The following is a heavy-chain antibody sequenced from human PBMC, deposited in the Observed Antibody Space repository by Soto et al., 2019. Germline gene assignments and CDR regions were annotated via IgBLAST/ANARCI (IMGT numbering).Heavy chain of an antibody. D-gene: IGHD2-8*01. CDR3: ARGPKTLMY. CDR2: INDSGST. J-gene: IGHJ4*02. CDR1: GGSFSGYY. V-gene: IGHV4-34*01. Sequence: SETLSITCGVSGGSFSGYYWTWIRQPPGKGLEWIGAINDSGSTNYNPSLKSRVTMSIDTSKNQFSLKLDSVTAADTAVYYCARGPKTLMYWSQGTLVTVS.